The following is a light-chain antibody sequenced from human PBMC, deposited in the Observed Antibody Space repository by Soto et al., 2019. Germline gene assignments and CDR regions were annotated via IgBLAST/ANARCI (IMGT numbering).Light chain of an antibody. CDR2: KAS. CDR1: QSISNW. CDR3: QQYNSYSRA. J-gene: IGKJ1*01. V-gene: IGKV1-5*03. Sequence: DIQMTQSPSTLSASVGDRVTITCRASQSISNWLAWYQQKPGKAPKLLIYKASSLESGVPSRFSGSGSGTDFTLTISSLQPDDVATYYCQQYNSYSRAFGQGTKVEV.